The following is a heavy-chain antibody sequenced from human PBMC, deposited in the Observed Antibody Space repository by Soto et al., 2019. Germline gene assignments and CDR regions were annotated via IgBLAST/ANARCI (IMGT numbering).Heavy chain of an antibody. CDR2: FYYTGSI. CDR1: GGSISGYY. J-gene: IGHJ4*02. CDR3: ARSMFYSDGSNYSPFDY. V-gene: IGHV4-59*12. D-gene: IGHD3-22*01. Sequence: ETLSLTRTVSGGSISGYYWSWFRPPLGKGLEWIGYFYYTGSINYNPSLKSRVTISIDASQNQFSLRLSSVTAADTAVYYCARSMFYSDGSNYSPFDYWGQGTLVTVS.